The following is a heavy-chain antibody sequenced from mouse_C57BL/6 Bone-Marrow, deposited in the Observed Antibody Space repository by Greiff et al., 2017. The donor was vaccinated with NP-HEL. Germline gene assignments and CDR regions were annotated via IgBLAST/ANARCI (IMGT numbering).Heavy chain of an antibody. CDR1: GYTFTSYT. V-gene: IGHV1-4*01. J-gene: IGHJ1*03. CDR3: ARWNYYGYFDV. Sequence: VQLQQSGAELARPGASVKMSCKASGYTFTSYTMHWVKQRPGQGLEWIGYINPSSGYTKYNQKFKDKATLTADKYSSTAYMQLSSLTSEDSAVYYCARWNYYGYFDVWGTGTTVTVSS. CDR2: INPSSGYT.